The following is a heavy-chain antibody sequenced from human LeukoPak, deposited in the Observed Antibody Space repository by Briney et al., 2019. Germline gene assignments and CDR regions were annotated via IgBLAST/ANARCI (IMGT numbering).Heavy chain of an antibody. J-gene: IGHJ2*01. D-gene: IGHD2-15*01. CDR1: GFTFNSYS. CDR2: ISSSSSSYI. V-gene: IGHV3-21*01. Sequence: GSLRLSCAASGFTFNSYSMNWVRQAPGKGLEWVASISSSSSSYIYYAESMKGRFTISRDNAENSLFLQLSSLRAEDTAVYYCSRKTSDISDWYFDPWGRGTLVTVSS. CDR3: SRKTSDISDWYFDP.